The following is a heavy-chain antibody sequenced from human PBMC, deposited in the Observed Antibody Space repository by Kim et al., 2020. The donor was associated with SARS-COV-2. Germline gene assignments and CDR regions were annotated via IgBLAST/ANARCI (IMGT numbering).Heavy chain of an antibody. CDR1: GYTFTKYA. J-gene: IGHJ4*02. D-gene: IGHD6-19*01. Sequence: ASVKVSCKASGYTFTKYAIHWVRQAPGQRLEWMGWVNAGNGNTKYSEKFQGRVIITRDTSASTVYMELSSLRSEDTAMYYCASSIEVAFFDYWGQGTLVTVSS. V-gene: IGHV1-3*01. CDR3: ASSIEVAFFDY. CDR2: VNAGNGNT.